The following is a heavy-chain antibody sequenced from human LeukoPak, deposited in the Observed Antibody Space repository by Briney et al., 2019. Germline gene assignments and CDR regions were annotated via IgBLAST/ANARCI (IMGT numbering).Heavy chain of an antibody. J-gene: IGHJ6*02. CDR1: GFTFSSYS. CDR3: ARDRGPYDFWSGYYPDGYYYYGMDV. Sequence: GGSLRLSCAASGFTFSSYSMNWVRQAPGKGLEWVSSISSSSSYIYYADSVKGRFTISRDNAKNSLYLQMNSLRAEDTAVYYCARDRGPYDFWSGYYPDGYYYYGMDVWGQGTTVTVSS. D-gene: IGHD3-3*01. CDR2: ISSSSSYI. V-gene: IGHV3-21*01.